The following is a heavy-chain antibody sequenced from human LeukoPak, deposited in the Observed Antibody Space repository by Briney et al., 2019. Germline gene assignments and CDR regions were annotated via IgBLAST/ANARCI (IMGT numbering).Heavy chain of an antibody. CDR2: IYTSGST. Sequence: KPSETLSLTCTVSGGSISSGSYYWSWIRQPAGKGLEWIGRIYTSGSTNYNPSLKSRVTISVDTSKNQFSLKLSSVTAADTAVYYCARWPVPLERQSGFNAFDIRGQGTMVTVSS. D-gene: IGHD1-1*01. J-gene: IGHJ3*02. V-gene: IGHV4-61*02. CDR1: GGSISSGSYY. CDR3: ARWPVPLERQSGFNAFDI.